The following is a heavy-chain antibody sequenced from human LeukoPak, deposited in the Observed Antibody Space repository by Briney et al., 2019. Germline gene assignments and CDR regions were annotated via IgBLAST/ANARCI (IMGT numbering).Heavy chain of an antibody. V-gene: IGHV4-59*12. D-gene: IGHD3-22*01. CDR3: ARGQDYYDSRFYSRPDWFDP. Sequence: SETLSLTCTVSGGSISSYYWSWIRQPPGKGLEWIGYIYYSGSTNYNPSLKSRVTISVDTSKNQFSLQLNSVTPEDTAVYYCARGQDYYDSRFYSRPDWFDPWGQGTLVTVSS. J-gene: IGHJ5*02. CDR2: IYYSGST. CDR1: GGSISSYY.